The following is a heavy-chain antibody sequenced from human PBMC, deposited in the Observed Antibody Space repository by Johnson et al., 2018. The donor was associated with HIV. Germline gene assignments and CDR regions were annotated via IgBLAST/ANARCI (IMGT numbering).Heavy chain of an antibody. CDR2: IGTAGDT. D-gene: IGHD1-26*01. CDR1: GFTFSSYD. Sequence: VQLVESGGDLVQPGGSLRLSCAASGFTFSSYDMHWVRQATGKGLEWVSAIGTAGDTYYPGSVKGRFTISRENAKNSLYLQMNSLRAEDTALYYCAKDIYRLPYSGSYYSISAFDIWGQGTMVTVSS. V-gene: IGHV3-13*01. J-gene: IGHJ3*02. CDR3: AKDIYRLPYSGSYYSISAFDI.